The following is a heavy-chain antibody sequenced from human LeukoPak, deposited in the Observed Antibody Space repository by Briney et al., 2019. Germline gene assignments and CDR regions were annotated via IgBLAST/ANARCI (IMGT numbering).Heavy chain of an antibody. Sequence: PSETLSLTCTVSGGSIISYYWSWIRQPPGKGLEWIGYIYYSGSTNYNPSLKSRVTISVDTSKNQFSLKLSSVTAADTAVYYCARLRYYGWFDPWGQGTLVTVSS. J-gene: IGHJ5*02. CDR2: IYYSGST. CDR3: ARLRYYGWFDP. CDR1: GGSIISYY. V-gene: IGHV4-59*08. D-gene: IGHD3-10*01.